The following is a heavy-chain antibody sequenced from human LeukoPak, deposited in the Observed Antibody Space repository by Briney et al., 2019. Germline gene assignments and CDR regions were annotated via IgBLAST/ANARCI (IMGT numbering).Heavy chain of an antibody. Sequence: SETLSLTCTVSGGSISSYYWSWIRQPPGKGLEWIGYIYYSGSTNYNPSLKSRVTISVGTSKNQFSLKLSSVTAADTAVYYCARLNGSYSYAFDIWGQGTMVTVSS. V-gene: IGHV4-59*08. D-gene: IGHD1-26*01. CDR3: ARLNGSYSYAFDI. J-gene: IGHJ3*02. CDR1: GGSISSYY. CDR2: IYYSGST.